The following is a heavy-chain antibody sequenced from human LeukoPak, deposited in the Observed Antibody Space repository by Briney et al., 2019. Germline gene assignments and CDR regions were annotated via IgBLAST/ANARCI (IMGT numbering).Heavy chain of an antibody. V-gene: IGHV3-23*01. Sequence: GGSLRLSCAASGFTFSSYGMSWVRQAPGKGLEWVSAISGSGGSTYYADSVKGRFTISRDNSKNTLYLQMNSLRAEDTAVYYCAKDAGYCSSTSCYFFDYWGQGTLVTVSS. D-gene: IGHD2-2*01. CDR2: ISGSGGST. CDR1: GFTFSSYG. CDR3: AKDAGYCSSTSCYFFDY. J-gene: IGHJ4*02.